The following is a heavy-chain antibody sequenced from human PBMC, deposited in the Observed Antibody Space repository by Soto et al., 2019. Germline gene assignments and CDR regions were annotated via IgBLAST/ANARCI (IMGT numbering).Heavy chain of an antibody. J-gene: IGHJ4*02. V-gene: IGHV3-15*01. D-gene: IGHD6-19*01. CDR1: GFTFNNAW. CDR2: IKAKTDGGSA. CDR3: TTDNMIAVAGFDY. Sequence: EVQLVESGGGLVKPGGSLRLSCAASGFTFNNAWMAWVRQAPGKGLEWAGRIKAKTDGGSADFAAPVKGRFTISRDDSKNTLYLQMSSLKTEDTAVYYCTTDNMIAVAGFDYWGQGTLVTVSS.